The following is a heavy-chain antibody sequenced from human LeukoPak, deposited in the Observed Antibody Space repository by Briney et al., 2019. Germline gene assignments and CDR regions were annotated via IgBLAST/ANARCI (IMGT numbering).Heavy chain of an antibody. Sequence: ASVKVSCKASGYTFTGYYMQWVRQAPGQGLEWMGWINPNSGGTNYAQKFQGGVTMTRDTSISTAYMELSRLRYDDTAVYYCAIPYSSSWYVLYWGQGTLVTVSS. V-gene: IGHV1-2*02. J-gene: IGHJ4*02. CDR3: AIPYSSSWYVLY. CDR1: GYTFTGYY. CDR2: INPNSGGT. D-gene: IGHD6-13*01.